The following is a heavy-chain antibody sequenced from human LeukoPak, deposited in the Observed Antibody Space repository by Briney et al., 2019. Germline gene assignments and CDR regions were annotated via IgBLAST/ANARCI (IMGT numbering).Heavy chain of an antibody. J-gene: IGHJ5*02. CDR1: GGSISSNNW. CDR3: ARSPEEITIFGVVPVWFDP. Sequence: SGTLSLTCAVSGGSISSNNWWSRVRQPPGKGLEWIGEIYHSGSTNYNPSLKSRVTMSVDTSKNQFSLKLSSVTAADTAVYYCARSPEEITIFGVVPVWFDPWGQGTLVTVSS. D-gene: IGHD3-3*01. CDR2: IYHSGST. V-gene: IGHV4-4*02.